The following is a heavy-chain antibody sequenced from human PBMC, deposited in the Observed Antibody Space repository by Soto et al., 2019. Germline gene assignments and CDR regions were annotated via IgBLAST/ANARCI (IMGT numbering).Heavy chain of an antibody. CDR2: ISYDGINK. V-gene: IGHV3-30*18. CDR1: GFTFSTYG. D-gene: IGHD2-15*01. CDR3: AKEGAFTVVSHFDS. Sequence: GGSLRLSCAASGFTFSTYGMHWVRRAPGRGLEWVAAISYDGINKYYADSVKGRFTISRDNSKNTLYLQMNSLRAEDTAVYYCAKEGAFTVVSHFDSWGQGTLVTVSS. J-gene: IGHJ4*02.